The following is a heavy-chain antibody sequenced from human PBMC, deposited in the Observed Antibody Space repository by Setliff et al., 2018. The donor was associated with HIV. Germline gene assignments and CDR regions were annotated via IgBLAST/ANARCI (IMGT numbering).Heavy chain of an antibody. V-gene: IGHV3-9*03. D-gene: IGHD6-13*01. Sequence: GGSLRLSCAASGFTFDDYAMHWGRQAPGKGLEWVSGINWNSGTIAYADFVKGRFTISRDNTKNFVYLQMNSLRAEDMALYYCAKGRYSSSWYYFDYWGQGTLVTVSS. CDR3: AKGRYSSSWYYFDY. CDR2: INWNSGTI. CDR1: GFTFDDYA. J-gene: IGHJ4*02.